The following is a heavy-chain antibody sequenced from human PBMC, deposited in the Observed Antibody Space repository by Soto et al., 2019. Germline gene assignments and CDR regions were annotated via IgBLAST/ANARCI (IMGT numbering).Heavy chain of an antibody. Sequence: QITLKESGPTLVKPTQTLTLTCTFSGFSLTTSGVGVCWIRQPPGKALERLELIYWDDDKRYSPCLKSRLTITKDTSRNQVVLTMTNMDPVDTATYFCAHRDGFGECDAWGQGTLVTVS. CDR3: AHRDGFGECDA. V-gene: IGHV2-5*02. D-gene: IGHD3-10*01. CDR1: GFSLTTSGVG. CDR2: IYWDDDK. J-gene: IGHJ5*02.